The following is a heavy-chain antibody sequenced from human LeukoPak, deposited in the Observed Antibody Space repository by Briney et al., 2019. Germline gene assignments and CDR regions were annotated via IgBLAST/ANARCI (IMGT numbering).Heavy chain of an antibody. J-gene: IGHJ4*02. CDR2: INPNSGGT. CDR3: ARGQWLVRGIDY. D-gene: IGHD6-19*01. V-gene: IGHV1-2*02. CDR1: GFTFSSYA. Sequence: GGSLRLSCAASGFTFSSYAMHWVRQAPGQGLEWMGWINPNSGGTNYAQKFQGRVTMTRDTSIGTAYMELSRLRSDDTAVYYCARGQWLVRGIDYWGQGTLVTVSS.